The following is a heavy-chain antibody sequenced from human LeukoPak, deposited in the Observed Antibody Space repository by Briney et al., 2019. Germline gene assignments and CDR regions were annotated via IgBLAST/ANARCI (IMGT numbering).Heavy chain of an antibody. CDR3: ARGQQWLEAFEH. CDR2: INPNSGVT. Sequence: GASVKVSCKASGYPFSDYYLHWVRQAPGQGLKWMGWINPNSGVTKYAQKFQGRVIMTRDTSISTAYMEFNRLRSDDTAMYYCARGQQWLEAFEHWGQGTLVTVSS. D-gene: IGHD6-19*01. CDR1: GYPFSDYY. J-gene: IGHJ4*02. V-gene: IGHV1-2*02.